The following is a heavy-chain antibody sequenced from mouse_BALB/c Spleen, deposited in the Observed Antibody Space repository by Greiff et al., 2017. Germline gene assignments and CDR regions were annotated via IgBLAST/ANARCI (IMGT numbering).Heavy chain of an antibody. CDR2: ISYDGSN. J-gene: IGHJ4*01. D-gene: IGHD2-3*01. CDR3: ARGGYYWAMDY. Sequence: ESGPGLVKPSQSLSLTCSVTGYSITSGYYWNWIRQFPGNKLEWMGYISYDGSNNYNPSLKNRISITRDTSKNQFFLKLNSVTTEDTATYYCARGGYYWAMDYWGQGTSVTVSS. V-gene: IGHV3-6*02. CDR1: GYSITSGYY.